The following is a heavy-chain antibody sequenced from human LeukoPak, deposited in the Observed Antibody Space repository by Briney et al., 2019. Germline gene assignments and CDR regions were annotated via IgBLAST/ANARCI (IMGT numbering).Heavy chain of an antibody. CDR2: INPSGGST. V-gene: IGHV1-46*01. CDR1: GYSFTSNY. CDR3: ARAGKQLRYYYDSSGYYLE. D-gene: IGHD3-22*01. J-gene: IGHJ4*02. Sequence: GASVKVSCKASGYSFTSNYIHWVRQAPGQGLEWMGIINPSGGSTSYAQKFQGRVTMTRDTSTSTVYMELSSLRSEDTAVYYCARAGKQLRYYYDSSGYYLEWGQGTLVTVSS.